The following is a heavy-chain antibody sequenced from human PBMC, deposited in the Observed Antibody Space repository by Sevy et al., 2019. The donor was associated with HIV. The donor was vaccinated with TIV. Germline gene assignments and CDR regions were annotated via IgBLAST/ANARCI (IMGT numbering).Heavy chain of an antibody. V-gene: IGHV3-53*01. Sequence: GGSLRLSCGVAGFDIRSNYMSWVRQAPGRGLEWVSHIYAGGTADYADSVKGRFTFSRDDSKNTVSLQMRSLRVEDSAVYYCASEYCSRGSCFFDYWGQGIQVTVSS. D-gene: IGHD2-15*01. CDR1: GFDIRSNY. CDR2: IYAGGTA. J-gene: IGHJ4*02. CDR3: ASEYCSRGSCFFDY.